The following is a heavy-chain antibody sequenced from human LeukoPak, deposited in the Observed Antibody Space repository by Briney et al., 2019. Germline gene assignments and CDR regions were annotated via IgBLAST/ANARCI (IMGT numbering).Heavy chain of an antibody. V-gene: IGHV3-23*01. CDR2: ISGSGGST. CDR1: GFTFNSYA. CDR3: AKALMMTTVYYFDY. D-gene: IGHD4-17*01. Sequence: RARGSLRLSCAASGFTFNSYAMSWVRQAPGKGLEWVSAISGSGGSTYYADSVKGRFTISRDNSKNTLYLQMNSLRAEDTAVYYCAKALMMTTVYYFDYWGQGTLVTVSS. J-gene: IGHJ4*02.